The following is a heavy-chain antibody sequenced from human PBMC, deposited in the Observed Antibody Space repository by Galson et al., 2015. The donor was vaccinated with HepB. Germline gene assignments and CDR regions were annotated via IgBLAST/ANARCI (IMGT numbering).Heavy chain of an antibody. J-gene: IGHJ6*02. V-gene: IGHV3-21*01. CDR3: AKDPEGYCSGGTCYGNGMDV. Sequence: SLRLSCAAPGFTLDIYSMNWVRQAPGKGLEWISSISSNSRYTYYADSVKGRFTISRDNAKTSLYLQMNSLRADDTAVYYCAKDPEGYCSGGTCYGNGMDVWGQGTMVTVSS. CDR2: ISSNSRYT. D-gene: IGHD2-15*01. CDR1: GFTLDIYS.